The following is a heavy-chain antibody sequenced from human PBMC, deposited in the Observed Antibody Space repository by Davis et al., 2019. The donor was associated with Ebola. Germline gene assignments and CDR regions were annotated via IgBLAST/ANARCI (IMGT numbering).Heavy chain of an antibody. J-gene: IGHJ5*02. V-gene: IGHV3-13*01. CDR2: IGTAGDT. Sequence: GESLKISCAASGFTFSSYDMHWVRQATGKGLEWVSAIGTAGDTYYPGSVKGRFTISRENAKNSLYLQMNSLRAGDTAVYYCARVIYGSGSSWFDPWGQGTLVTVSS. CDR3: ARVIYGSGSSWFDP. CDR1: GFTFSSYD. D-gene: IGHD3-10*01.